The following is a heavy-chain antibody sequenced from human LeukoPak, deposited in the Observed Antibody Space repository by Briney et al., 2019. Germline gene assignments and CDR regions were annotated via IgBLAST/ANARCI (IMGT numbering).Heavy chain of an antibody. CDR3: ARRSAGTLVDY. D-gene: IGHD6-13*01. V-gene: IGHV4-34*01. Sequence: GSLRLSCAASGFTFSNAWMSWVRQAPGKGLEWIGEINHSGSTNYNPSLKSRVTISVDTSKNQFSLKLSSVTAADTAVYYCARRSAGTLVDYWGQGTLVTVSS. CDR1: GFTFSNAW. CDR2: INHSGST. J-gene: IGHJ4*02.